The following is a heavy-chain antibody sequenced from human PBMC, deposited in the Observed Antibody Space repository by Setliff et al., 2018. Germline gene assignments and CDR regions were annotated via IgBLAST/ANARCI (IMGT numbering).Heavy chain of an antibody. Sequence: SGPTLVNPTQTLTLTCTFSGFSLTTSGVGVGWIRQPPGKALEWLAIIFWDDDKRYSPSLKSRLTITKDTSKNQVVLTMTNMDPVDTGTYYCAHTSRVDHSGHYHFASWGQGPLVTVSS. J-gene: IGHJ4*02. CDR1: GFSLTTSGVG. CDR3: AHTSRVDHSGHYHFAS. V-gene: IGHV2-5*02. CDR2: IFWDDDK. D-gene: IGHD2-21*02.